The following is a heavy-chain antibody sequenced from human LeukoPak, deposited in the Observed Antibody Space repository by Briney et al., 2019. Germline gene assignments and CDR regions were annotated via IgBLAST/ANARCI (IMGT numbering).Heavy chain of an antibody. CDR3: ARTKDYGDYVLNGMDV. CDR1: GFTVSSNY. CDR2: IYSGGST. D-gene: IGHD4-17*01. V-gene: IGHV3-53*01. J-gene: IGHJ6*02. Sequence: PGGSLRLSCAASGFTVSSNYMSWVRQAPGKGLEWVSVIYSGGSTYYADSVKGRFTISRDNSKNTLYLRMNSLRAEDTAVYYCARTKDYGDYVLNGMDVWGQGTTVTVSS.